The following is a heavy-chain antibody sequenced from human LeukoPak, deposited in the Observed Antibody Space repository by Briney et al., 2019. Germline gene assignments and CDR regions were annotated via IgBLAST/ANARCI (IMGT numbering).Heavy chain of an antibody. V-gene: IGHV3-23*01. J-gene: IGHJ5*02. CDR3: VKDLVSPRYCSSTSCYWNWFDH. CDR2: ISGSGGST. Sequence: GGSLRLSCAASGFTFSSYAMSWVRQAPGKGLEWVSAISGSGGSTYYADSVKGRFTISRDNSKNTLYLQMNSLRAEDTAVYYCVKDLVSPRYCSSTSCYWNWFDHWGQGTLVTVSS. D-gene: IGHD2-2*01. CDR1: GFTFSSYA.